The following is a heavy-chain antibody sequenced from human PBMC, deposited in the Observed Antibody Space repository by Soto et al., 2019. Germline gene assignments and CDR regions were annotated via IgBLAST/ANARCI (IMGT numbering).Heavy chain of an antibody. CDR3: ARDYRNNYAGDMDV. CDR2: IYYSGST. D-gene: IGHD3-16*01. CDR1: VFSIISFYYH. V-gene: IGHV4-30-4*01. J-gene: IGHJ6*03. Sequence: SETLSLTCTVSVFSIISFYYHLGFIRQPPGKGLEWIVAIYYSGSTYYNPSLKSRIRISVDTSKNQFSLKVNSVTAADTAVYYCARDYRNNYAGDMDVWGKGNTVTVSS.